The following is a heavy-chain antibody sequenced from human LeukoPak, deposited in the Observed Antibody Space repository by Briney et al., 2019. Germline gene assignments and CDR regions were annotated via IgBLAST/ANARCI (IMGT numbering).Heavy chain of an antibody. CDR3: ARGFRRADY. Sequence: KSSETLSLTCTVSGGSISSSSYYWGWIRQPPGKGLEWIGSIYYSGSTNYNPSLKSRVTISVDTSKNQFSLKLSSVTAADTAVYYCARGFRRADYWGQGTLVTVSS. J-gene: IGHJ4*02. V-gene: IGHV4-39*07. CDR1: GGSISSSSYY. CDR2: IYYSGST. D-gene: IGHD3-10*01.